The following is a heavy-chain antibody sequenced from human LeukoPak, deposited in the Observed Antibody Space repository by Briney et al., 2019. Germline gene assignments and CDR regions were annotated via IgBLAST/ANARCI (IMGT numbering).Heavy chain of an antibody. J-gene: IGHJ6*02. CDR3: YYYYGMDV. D-gene: IGHD2-2*01. Sequence: GGSLRLSCAASGFTFSSYGMHWVRQAPGKGLEWVAVISYDGSNKYYADSVKGRFTISRDNSEDTAVYYCAKDPYCSSTSCPPYYYYGMDVWGQGATVTVSS. CDR1: GFTFSSYG. CDR2: ISYDGSNK. V-gene: IGHV3-30*03.